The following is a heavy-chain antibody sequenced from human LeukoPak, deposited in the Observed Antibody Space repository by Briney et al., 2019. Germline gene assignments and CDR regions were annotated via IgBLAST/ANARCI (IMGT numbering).Heavy chain of an antibody. CDR1: GFTFSHAW. CDR2: IKSKTDGGTA. J-gene: IGHJ4*02. CDR3: TTDQPYSGYDWEDY. D-gene: IGHD5-12*01. Sequence: GGSLRLSCAASGFTFSHAWMNWVRLAPGKGLEWVGRIKSKTDGGTADYAAPVKGRFTISRDDSNNTLYLHMNSLKSEDTAIYYCTTDQPYSGYDWEDYWGQGTLVTVSS. V-gene: IGHV3-15*07.